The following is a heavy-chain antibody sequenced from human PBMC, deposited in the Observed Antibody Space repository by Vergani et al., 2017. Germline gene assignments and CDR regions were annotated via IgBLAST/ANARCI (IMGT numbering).Heavy chain of an antibody. CDR3: ASSTSDESYDD. CDR2: IKQDGSEK. V-gene: IGHV3-7*03. J-gene: IGHJ4*02. Sequence: VQLVESGGGLVKPGGSLRLSCVASGFMFSNYWMNWVRQAPGKGLEWVANIKQDGSEKYYVYSVRGRFTISRDTAKNSLYLQMNSLSADDTAVYYCASSTSDESYDDWGRGTLVTVSS. CDR1: GFMFSNYW. D-gene: IGHD1-26*01.